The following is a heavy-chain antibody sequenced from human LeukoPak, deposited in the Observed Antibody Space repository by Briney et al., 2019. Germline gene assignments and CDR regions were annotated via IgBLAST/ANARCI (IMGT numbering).Heavy chain of an antibody. CDR2: IYTSGST. Sequence: SETLSLTCTVSGGSISSGSYYWSWIRQPAGKGLEWIGRIYTSGSTYYNPSLKSRVTISVDTSKNQFSLKLSSVTAADTAVYYCARGRNWFDPWGQGTLVTVSS. J-gene: IGHJ5*02. CDR3: ARGRNWFDP. CDR1: GGSISSGSYY. V-gene: IGHV4-61*02.